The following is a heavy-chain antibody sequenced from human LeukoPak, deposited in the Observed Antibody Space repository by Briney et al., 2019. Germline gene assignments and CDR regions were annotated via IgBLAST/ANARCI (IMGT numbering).Heavy chain of an antibody. J-gene: IGHJ4*02. D-gene: IGHD5-24*01. CDR2: INAGNGNT. CDR3: ARAGDGYNQFDY. CDR1: GYTFTSYA. Sequence: ASVKVSSKASGYTFTSYAMHWVRQAPGQRLGWMGWINAGNGNTKYSQKFQGRVTITRDTSASTAYMELSSLRSEDTAVYYCARAGDGYNQFDYWGQGTLVTVSS. V-gene: IGHV1-3*01.